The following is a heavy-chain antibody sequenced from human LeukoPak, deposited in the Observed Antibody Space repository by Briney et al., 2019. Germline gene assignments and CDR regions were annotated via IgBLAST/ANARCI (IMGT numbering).Heavy chain of an antibody. V-gene: IGHV4-34*01. CDR2: INHSGST. CDR1: GGSLSGYY. D-gene: IGHD1-26*01. J-gene: IGHJ4*02. Sequence: SETLSLTCAVYGGSLSGYYWSWIRQPPGKGLEWIGEINHSGSTNYNPSLKSRVTISVDTSKNQFSLKLSSVTAADTAVYYCARWRGSYRHFDYWGQGTLVTVSS. CDR3: ARWRGSYRHFDY.